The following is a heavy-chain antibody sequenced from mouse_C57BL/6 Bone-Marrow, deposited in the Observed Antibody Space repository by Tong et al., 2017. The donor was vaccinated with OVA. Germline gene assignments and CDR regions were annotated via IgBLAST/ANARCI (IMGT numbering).Heavy chain of an antibody. CDR1: GYTFTSYY. CDR3: APTVPFDY. J-gene: IGHJ2*01. Sequence: VQLQESGAELVKPGASVKLSCKASGYTFTSYYMYWVKQRPGQGLEWIGGINPSNGGTNFNEKFKSKATLTVDKSSSTAYMQLSSLTSEDSAVYYCAPTVPFDYWGQGTTLTVSS. CDR2: INPSNGGT. D-gene: IGHD1-1*01. V-gene: IGHV1S81*02.